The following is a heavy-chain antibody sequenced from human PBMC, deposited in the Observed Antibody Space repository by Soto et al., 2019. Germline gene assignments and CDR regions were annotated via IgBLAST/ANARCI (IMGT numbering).Heavy chain of an antibody. Sequence: PSETLSLTCTVSGGSISSSLYYWGWIRQPPGKGLEWIGSVYYTGTTYYNPSLKSRVTISEDTSKNHISLRLSSVTAADTAIYYCVSEGRGYSGYDDSYYYDGMDVWGQGTTVTVSS. CDR3: VSEGRGYSGYDDSYYYDGMDV. CDR1: GGSISSSLYY. CDR2: VYYTGTT. V-gene: IGHV4-39*02. D-gene: IGHD5-12*01. J-gene: IGHJ6*02.